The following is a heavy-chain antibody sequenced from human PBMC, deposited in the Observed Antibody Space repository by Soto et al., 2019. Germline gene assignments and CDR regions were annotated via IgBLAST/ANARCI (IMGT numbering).Heavy chain of an antibody. D-gene: IGHD3-10*01. V-gene: IGHV3-23*01. J-gene: IGHJ4*02. CDR1: GSTFGSYP. CDR3: AKEDMVRGDAFDY. CDR2: ISGSGGST. Sequence: EVQLLESGGGLVKPGGSLGLPFAAFGSTFGSYPMGWFRKAPGRGLEWVSAISGSGGSTYYADSVKGRFTISRDNSKNTLYLQMNSLRAEDTAVYYCAKEDMVRGDAFDYWGQGTLVTVSS.